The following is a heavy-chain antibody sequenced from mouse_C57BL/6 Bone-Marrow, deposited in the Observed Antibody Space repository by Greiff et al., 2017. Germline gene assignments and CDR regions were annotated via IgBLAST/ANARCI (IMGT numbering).Heavy chain of an antibody. J-gene: IGHJ2*01. D-gene: IGHD2-4*01. V-gene: IGHV7-3*01. CDR2: IRNKANGYTT. CDR3: ARSSMITTTGYYFDY. CDR1: GFTFTDYY. Sequence: EVQGVESGGGLVQPGGSLSLSCAASGFTFTDYYMSWVRQPPGKALEWLGFIRNKANGYTTEYSASVKGRFTISRANSKSILYLQMNALRAEDSATYYCARSSMITTTGYYFDYWGQGTTLTVSS.